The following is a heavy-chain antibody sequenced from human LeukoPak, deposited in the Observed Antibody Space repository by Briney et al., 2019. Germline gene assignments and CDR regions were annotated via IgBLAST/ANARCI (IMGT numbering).Heavy chain of an antibody. CDR2: IYYSGST. V-gene: IGHV4-39*01. CDR1: GGSIGSSSYY. Sequence: SETLSLTCTVSGGSIGSSSYYWGWIRQPPGKGLEWIGSIYYSGSTYYNPSLKSRVTISVDTSKNHFSLKLSSVTAADTAVYYCARRLYGSGSYPMDYWGQGTLVTVSS. D-gene: IGHD3-10*01. CDR3: ARRLYGSGSYPMDY. J-gene: IGHJ4*02.